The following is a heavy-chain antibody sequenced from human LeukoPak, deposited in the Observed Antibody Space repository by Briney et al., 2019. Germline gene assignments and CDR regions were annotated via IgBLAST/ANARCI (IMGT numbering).Heavy chain of an antibody. J-gene: IGHJ6*03. V-gene: IGHV3-21*01. Sequence: GGSLRLSCAASGFTFSTYWMYWIRQAPGKGLEWVSSISRSSTYIYYADSVKGRFTISRDNAKNSLYLQMNSLRAEDTAVYYCVRGGAAGTNYYYYYYMDVWGKGTTVTVSS. CDR2: ISRSSTYI. CDR1: GFTFSTYW. CDR3: VRGGAAGTNYYYYYYMDV. D-gene: IGHD2-15*01.